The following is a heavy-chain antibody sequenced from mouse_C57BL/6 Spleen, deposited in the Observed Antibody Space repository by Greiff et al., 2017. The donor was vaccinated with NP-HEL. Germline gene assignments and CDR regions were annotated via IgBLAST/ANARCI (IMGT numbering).Heavy chain of an antibody. J-gene: IGHJ4*01. D-gene: IGHD3-2*02. CDR2: IYPGSGST. Sequence: QVQLKQPGAELVKPGASVKMSCKASGYTFTSYWITWVKQRPGQGLEWIGDIYPGSGSTNYNEKFKSKATLTVDTSSSTAYMQLSSLTSEDAAVYYCARRSSDDAMDYWGQGTSVTVSS. CDR1: GYTFTSYW. CDR3: ARRSSDDAMDY. V-gene: IGHV1-55*01.